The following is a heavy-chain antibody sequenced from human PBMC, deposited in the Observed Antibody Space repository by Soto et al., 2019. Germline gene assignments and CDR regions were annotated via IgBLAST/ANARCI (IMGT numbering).Heavy chain of an antibody. CDR2: ISSSSSTI. V-gene: IGHV3-48*01. J-gene: IGHJ4*02. CDR1: GFTFSSYS. D-gene: IGHD4-17*01. Sequence: GGSLRLSCAASGFTFSSYSMNWVRQAPGKELEWVSYISSSSSTIYYADSVKGRFTISRDNAKNSLYLQMNSLRAEDTAVYYCARSRRLRPLDYWGQGTLVTVSS. CDR3: ARSRRLRPLDY.